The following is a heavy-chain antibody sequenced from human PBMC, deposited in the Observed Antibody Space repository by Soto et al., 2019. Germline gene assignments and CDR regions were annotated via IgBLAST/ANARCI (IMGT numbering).Heavy chain of an antibody. Sequence: SVKVSCKASGCTFSSYSISWVRQAPGQGLEWMGGIIPIFGTANYAQKFQGRVTITADESTSTAYMELSSLRSEDTAVYYCAREEYDSSGYYYHYFEYWGQGTLVTVS. V-gene: IGHV1-69*13. J-gene: IGHJ4*02. CDR2: IIPIFGTA. D-gene: IGHD3-22*01. CDR1: GCTFSSYS. CDR3: AREEYDSSGYYYHYFEY.